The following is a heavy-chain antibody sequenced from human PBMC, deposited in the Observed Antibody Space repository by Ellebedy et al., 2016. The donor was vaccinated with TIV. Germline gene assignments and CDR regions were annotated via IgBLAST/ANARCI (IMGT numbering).Heavy chain of an antibody. J-gene: IGHJ4*02. Sequence: GGSLRLSCAASGFTFSDHAMTWVRQTPGKGLKWVSGITAGGGSIHYVDSVKGRFTISRDNSKKTLYLQMNSLRAEDTAVYYCVKLDSSGFYYGRLDYWGQGTLVTVSS. CDR3: VKLDSSGFYYGRLDY. D-gene: IGHD3-22*01. CDR1: GFTFSDHA. CDR2: ITAGGGSI. V-gene: IGHV3-23*01.